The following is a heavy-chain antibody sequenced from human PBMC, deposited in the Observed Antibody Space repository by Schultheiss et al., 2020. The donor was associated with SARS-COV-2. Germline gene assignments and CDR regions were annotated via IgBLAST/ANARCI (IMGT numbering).Heavy chain of an antibody. D-gene: IGHD1-26*01. CDR3: ARAMGVGRRFDS. J-gene: IGHJ4*02. Sequence: GSLRLSCEASGFSFSSYAMHWVRQAPGKGLEWIGEINHRGSANYNPSLKSRVTISVDTSKNQFSVSLRSVTAADTAVYYCARAMGVGRRFDSWGQGTPVTVSS. CDR2: INHRGSA. V-gene: IGHV4-34*01. CDR1: GFSFSSYA.